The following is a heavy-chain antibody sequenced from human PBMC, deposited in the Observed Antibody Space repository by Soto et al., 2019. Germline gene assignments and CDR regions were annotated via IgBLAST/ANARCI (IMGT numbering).Heavy chain of an antibody. Sequence: QVQLQESGPGLVKPSETLSLTCTVSGGSISSYYWSWIRQPPGKGLEWIGYIYYSGSTNYNPSLKSRVTISVDTSKNQFSLKLSSVTAADTAVYYCARHIVGARVSGMDVWGQGTTVTVSS. CDR3: ARHIVGARVSGMDV. J-gene: IGHJ6*02. CDR2: IYYSGST. D-gene: IGHD1-26*01. V-gene: IGHV4-59*01. CDR1: GGSISSYY.